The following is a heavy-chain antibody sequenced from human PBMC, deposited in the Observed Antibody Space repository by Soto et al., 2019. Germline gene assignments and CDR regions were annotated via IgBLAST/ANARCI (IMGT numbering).Heavy chain of an antibody. CDR3: AEAAAGRRNWFDP. CDR1: GGSFSGYY. Sequence: SETLSLTCAVYGGSFSGYYWSWIRQPPGKGLEWIGEINHSGSTNYNPSLKSRVTISVDTSKNQFSLKLSSVTAADTAVYYWAEAAAGRRNWFDPWGQGTLVTVSS. CDR2: INHSGST. J-gene: IGHJ5*02. D-gene: IGHD6-13*01. V-gene: IGHV4-34*01.